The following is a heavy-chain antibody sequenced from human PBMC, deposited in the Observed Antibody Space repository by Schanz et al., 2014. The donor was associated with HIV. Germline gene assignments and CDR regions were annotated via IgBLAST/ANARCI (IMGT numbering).Heavy chain of an antibody. D-gene: IGHD1-20*01. CDR1: GLIFRTYV. CDR2: IGSGGGKR. CDR3: ARVLTLYNTSPLCY. Sequence: VQLVESGGGLVKRGGSLRLSCVVSGLIFRTYVMNWVRQAPGKGLQWVSLIGSGGGKRYYADSVKGRFTISRDNSKNTLYLHMNSLRAEDTAVYYCARVLTLYNTSPLCYWGQGTLVTVSP. J-gene: IGHJ4*02. V-gene: IGHV3-NL1*01.